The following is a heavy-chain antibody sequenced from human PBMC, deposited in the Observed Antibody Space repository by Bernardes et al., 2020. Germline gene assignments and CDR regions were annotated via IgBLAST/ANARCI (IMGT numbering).Heavy chain of an antibody. D-gene: IGHD4-17*01. V-gene: IGHV4-39*01. J-gene: IGHJ5*02. CDR1: GGSIRSSSYY. Sequence: SETLSLTCTVSGGSIRSSSYYWGWIRQPPGKGLEWIGSINYSGSTYYNPSLKSRVTISVDTSKNQFSLKLSSVTAADTAVYYCARGYGDYGLDWFDPWGQGTLVTVSS. CDR3: ARGYGDYGLDWFDP. CDR2: INYSGST.